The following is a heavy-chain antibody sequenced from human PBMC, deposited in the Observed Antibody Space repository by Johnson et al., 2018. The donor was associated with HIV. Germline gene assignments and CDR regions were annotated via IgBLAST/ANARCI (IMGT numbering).Heavy chain of an antibody. Sequence: VQLVESGGGVVQPGRSLRLSCAASGFTFSSYGMHWVRQAPGKGLEWVAVISYDGSNKYYADSVKGRFTTSRDNSKNTLYLQMNILRSEDTAVYYCAKDRYIKGASTGFDIWGQGTMVTVSS. D-gene: IGHD1-26*01. V-gene: IGHV3-30*18. CDR2: ISYDGSNK. CDR1: GFTFSSYG. J-gene: IGHJ3*02. CDR3: AKDRYIKGASTGFDI.